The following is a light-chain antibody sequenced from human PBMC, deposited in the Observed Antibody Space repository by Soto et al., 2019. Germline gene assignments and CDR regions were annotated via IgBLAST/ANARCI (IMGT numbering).Light chain of an antibody. CDR1: SSNIGSNY. Sequence: QSVLTQPPSASGTPGQRVTISCSGNSSNIGSNYVYWYQQLPGTAPKLLIYRNKQRPSGVPDRFSGSKSGTSASLAISGLRSEDEVNYDCGAWDDSLSGVVFGGGTKLTVL. CDR2: RNK. J-gene: IGLJ3*02. CDR3: GAWDDSLSGVV. V-gene: IGLV1-47*01.